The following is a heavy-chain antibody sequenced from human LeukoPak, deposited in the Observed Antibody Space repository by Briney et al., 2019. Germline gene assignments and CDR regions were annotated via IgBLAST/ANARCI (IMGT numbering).Heavy chain of an antibody. D-gene: IGHD3-10*01. CDR3: AREDVLLWFGELLRPNNYFDY. Sequence: GGSLRLSCAASGFTLSSYWMHWVRQAPGKGLVWVSRINSDGSSTSYADSVKGRFTISRDNAKNTLYLQMNSLRAEDTAVYYCAREDVLLWFGELLRPNNYFDYWGQGTLVTVSS. V-gene: IGHV3-74*01. J-gene: IGHJ4*01. CDR1: GFTLSSYW. CDR2: INSDGSST.